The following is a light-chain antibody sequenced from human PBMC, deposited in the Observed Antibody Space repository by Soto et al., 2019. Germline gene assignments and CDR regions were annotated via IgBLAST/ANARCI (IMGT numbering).Light chain of an antibody. CDR1: QSVSSSY. CDR3: QQYGSSPWT. J-gene: IGKJ1*01. CDR2: GAS. V-gene: IGKV3-20*01. Sequence: ETVVTQSPGTLSLSPGERATLACRASQSVSSSYLAWYQQKPGQAPRPLIYGASSRAIGIPDRFSGSGSGTDFILTISRLEPEDLAVYYCQQYGSSPWTFGQGTKVEIK.